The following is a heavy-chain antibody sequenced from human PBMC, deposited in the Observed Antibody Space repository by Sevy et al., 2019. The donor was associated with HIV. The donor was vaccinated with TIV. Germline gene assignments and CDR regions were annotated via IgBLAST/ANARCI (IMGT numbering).Heavy chain of an antibody. CDR2: IYPGDSDT. CDR3: ARRGVVVAATFHAFDI. V-gene: IGHV5-51*01. Sequence: GGSLRLSCKGSGYSFTSYWIGWVRQMPGKGLEWMGIIYPGDSDTRYSPSFQGQVTISADKSISTAYLQWSSLKASDTAMYYCARRGVVVAATFHAFDIWGQGTIVTVSS. J-gene: IGHJ3*02. CDR1: GYSFTSYW. D-gene: IGHD2-15*01.